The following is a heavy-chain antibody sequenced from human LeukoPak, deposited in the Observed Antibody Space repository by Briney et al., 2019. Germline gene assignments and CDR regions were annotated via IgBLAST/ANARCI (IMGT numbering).Heavy chain of an antibody. CDR1: GFTFSNAW. CDR2: IKSKTDGGTT. CDR3: TTVLTNYYDSSGYYYSNYYYMDV. J-gene: IGHJ6*03. D-gene: IGHD3-22*01. V-gene: IGHV3-15*01. Sequence: GGSLRLSCAASGFTFSNAWMSWVRQAPGKGLEWVGRIKSKTDGGTTDYAAPVKGRFTISRDDSKNTLYLQMNSLKTEDTAVYYCTTVLTNYYDSSGYYYSNYYYMDVWGKGTTVTVSS.